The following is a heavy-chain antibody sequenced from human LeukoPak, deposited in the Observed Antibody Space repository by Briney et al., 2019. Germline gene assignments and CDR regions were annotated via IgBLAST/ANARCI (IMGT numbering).Heavy chain of an antibody. CDR2: ISASGST. CDR1: GGSLSSGGYY. Sequence: PSQTLSLTCTVSGGSLSSGGYYCRWIRQPAGKELEWIGRISASGSTNYNPSLASRVTMSVDTSKNQFSLKLTSVTAADTAVYYCARDRLLLVDYWGQGALVTVSS. CDR3: ARDRLLLVDY. V-gene: IGHV4-61*02. J-gene: IGHJ4*02. D-gene: IGHD6-13*01.